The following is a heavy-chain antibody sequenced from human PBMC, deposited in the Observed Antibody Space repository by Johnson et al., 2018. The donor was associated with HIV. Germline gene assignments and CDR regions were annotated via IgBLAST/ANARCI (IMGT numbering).Heavy chain of an antibody. CDR1: GFTFSRYG. Sequence: QVQLVESGGGLVKPGGSLRLSCAASGFTFSRYGMHWVRQAPGKGLEWVAVIWYDGSNKYYADSVRGRFTISRDNSKNTLYLQMNSLRAEDTAVYYCATGSPTVTTNAFDIWGQGTMVTVSS. J-gene: IGHJ3*02. V-gene: IGHV3-33*08. CDR2: IWYDGSNK. CDR3: ATGSPTVTTNAFDI. D-gene: IGHD4-17*01.